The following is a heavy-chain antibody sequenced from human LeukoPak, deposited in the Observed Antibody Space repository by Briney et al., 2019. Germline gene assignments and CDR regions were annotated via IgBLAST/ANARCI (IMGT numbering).Heavy chain of an antibody. J-gene: IGHJ4*02. Sequence: ASVKVSCKVSGYTLTELSMNWVRQAPGKGLEWMGGFDPEDGETIYAQKFQGRVTMTEDTSTDTAYMELSSLRSEDTAVYYCATGSSGYYYADYWGQGTLVTVSS. V-gene: IGHV1-24*01. D-gene: IGHD3-22*01. CDR1: GYTLTELS. CDR3: ATGSSGYYYADY. CDR2: FDPEDGET.